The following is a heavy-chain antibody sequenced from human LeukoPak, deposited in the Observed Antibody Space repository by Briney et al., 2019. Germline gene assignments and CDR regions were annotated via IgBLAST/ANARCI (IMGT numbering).Heavy chain of an antibody. D-gene: IGHD3-22*01. Sequence: GGSLRLSCAASGFTFSSYAMSWVRQAPGKGLEWVSAISGSGGSTYYADSVKGRFTISRDNPKNTLYLQVNSLRAEDTALYYCAKGYDTSYAVFDFWGQGALVTVSS. J-gene: IGHJ4*02. CDR2: ISGSGGST. CDR1: GFTFSSYA. CDR3: AKGYDTSYAVFDF. V-gene: IGHV3-23*01.